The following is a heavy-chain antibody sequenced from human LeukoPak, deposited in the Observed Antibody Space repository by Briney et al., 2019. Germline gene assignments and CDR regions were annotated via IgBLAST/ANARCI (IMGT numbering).Heavy chain of an antibody. CDR2: IIPIFGTA. V-gene: IGHV1-69*06. CDR1: GGTFSSYA. Sequence: SVKVSCKASGGTFSSYAISWVRQAPGQGLEWMGGIIPIFGTANNAQKLQGRVTITADKPTSTPYMELRRLTPEDTAASYCARGWRGFIAAAIRGPFDPWGQGTLVTVSS. CDR3: ARGWRGFIAAAIRGPFDP. D-gene: IGHD6-13*01. J-gene: IGHJ5*02.